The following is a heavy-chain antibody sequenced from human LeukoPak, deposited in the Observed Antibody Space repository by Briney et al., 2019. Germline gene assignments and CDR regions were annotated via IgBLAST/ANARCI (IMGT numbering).Heavy chain of an antibody. CDR2: ISWDGSKN. CDR1: GFNFSSYG. D-gene: IGHD3-9*01. Sequence: GRSLRLSCAASGFNFSSYGMHWVHQAPGKGLEWVAVISWDGSKNYEEASVKGRFTISRDNSKNTLYLQMNSLRAEDTAVFYCAKGPHVRMTGTFDYWGQGTLVTVSS. CDR3: AKGPHVRMTGTFDY. V-gene: IGHV3-30*18. J-gene: IGHJ4*02.